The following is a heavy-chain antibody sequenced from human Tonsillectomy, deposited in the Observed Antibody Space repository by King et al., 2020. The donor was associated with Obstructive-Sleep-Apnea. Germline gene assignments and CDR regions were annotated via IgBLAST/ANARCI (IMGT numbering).Heavy chain of an antibody. V-gene: IGHV3-48*01. J-gene: IGHJ3*01. D-gene: IGHD2-8*01. Sequence: VQLVESGGGLVQPGGSLRLSCAASGFIFRSHGMNCVRQAPGKGLEWISQISVNSYDINYADSVRGRYTISRDNAKNSLYLQLNSLRAEDTAVYYCARDNVYASDFWGQGTMVTVSS. CDR2: ISVNSYDI. CDR3: ARDNVYASDF. CDR1: GFIFRSHG.